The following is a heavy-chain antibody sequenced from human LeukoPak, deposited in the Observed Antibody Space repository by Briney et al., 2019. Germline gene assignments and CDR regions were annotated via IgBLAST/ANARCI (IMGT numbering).Heavy chain of an antibody. D-gene: IGHD6-19*01. CDR3: AKDRDSLAVAGTIFDY. CDR1: GFTFDDYA. Sequence: GRSLRLSCAASGFTFDDYAMHWVRQAPGKGLEWVSGISWNSGSIGYADSVKGRFTISRDNAKNSLYLQMNSLRAEDTALYYCAKDRDSLAVAGTIFDYWGQGTLVTVSS. V-gene: IGHV3-9*01. CDR2: ISWNSGSI. J-gene: IGHJ4*02.